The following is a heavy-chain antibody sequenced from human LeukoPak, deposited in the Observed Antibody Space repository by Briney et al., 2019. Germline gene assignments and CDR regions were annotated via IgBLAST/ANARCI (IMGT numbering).Heavy chain of an antibody. D-gene: IGHD6-19*01. J-gene: IGHJ4*02. V-gene: IGHV3-23*01. CDR1: GFTFRSYA. CDR2: ISGSGGDT. Sequence: GGSLRLSCAASGFTFRSYAIYWVRQAPGKGLEWVSGISGSGGDTYFADSVKDRFTISRDNSKNTVFLQMDSLRAEDTAVYYCPKTTAGYSSGRSPGWPVDYWGQGTLVTVSS. CDR3: PKTTAGYSSGRSPGWPVDY.